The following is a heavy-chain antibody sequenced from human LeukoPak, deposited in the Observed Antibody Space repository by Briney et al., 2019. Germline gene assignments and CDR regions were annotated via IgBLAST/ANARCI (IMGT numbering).Heavy chain of an antibody. CDR2: IHYSGST. V-gene: IGHV4-59*01. CDR1: GGSISSYY. J-gene: IGHJ4*02. CDR3: ARGDGQAVSAFDY. D-gene: IGHD2-15*01. Sequence: SETLSLTCTVSGGSISSYYWNWIRQPPGKGLEWLGYIHYSGSTNYNPSLESRVTISLDTAKNQFSLRLSSVTAADTAVYYCARGDGQAVSAFDYWGQGALVTVSS.